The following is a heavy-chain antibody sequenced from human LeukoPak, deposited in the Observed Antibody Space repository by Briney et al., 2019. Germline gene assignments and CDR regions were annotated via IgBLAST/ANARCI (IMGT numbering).Heavy chain of an antibody. CDR1: GGSISGSSYY. V-gene: IGHV4-39*01. CDR2: IYYSGST. Sequence: PSETPSLTCTVSGGSISGSSYYWGWIRQPPGKGLEWIGSIYYSGSTYYNPSLKSRVTISVDTSKNQFSLKLSSVTAADTAVYYCARQLDTMVRGAYYGMDVWGQGTTVTVSS. D-gene: IGHD3-10*01. J-gene: IGHJ6*02. CDR3: ARQLDTMVRGAYYGMDV.